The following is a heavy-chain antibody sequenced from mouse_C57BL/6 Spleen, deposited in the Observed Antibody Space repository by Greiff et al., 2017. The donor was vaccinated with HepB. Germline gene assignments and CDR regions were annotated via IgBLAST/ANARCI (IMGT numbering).Heavy chain of an antibody. Sequence: QVQLQQPGAELVKPGASVKMSCKASGYTFTSYWITWVKQRPGQGLEWIGDIYPGSGSTNYNEKFKSKATLTVDTSSSTAYMQLSSLTSEDSAVYYCTRDTTVVAHFDYWGQGTTLTVSS. CDR3: TRDTTVVAHFDY. J-gene: IGHJ2*01. D-gene: IGHD1-1*01. V-gene: IGHV1-55*01. CDR2: IYPGSGST. CDR1: GYTFTSYW.